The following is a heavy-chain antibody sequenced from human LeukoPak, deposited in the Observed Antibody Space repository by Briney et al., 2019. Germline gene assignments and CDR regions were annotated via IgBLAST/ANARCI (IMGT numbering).Heavy chain of an antibody. CDR3: ARDRDWNYVFDY. CDR2: IKQDGSEK. Sequence: GGSLRLSCAASGFTFSSYAMHWVRQAPGKGLEWVASIKQDGSEKYYVDSVKGRFTISRDNAKNSLYLQMNSLRAEDTAVYYCARDRDWNYVFDYWGQGTLVTVSS. J-gene: IGHJ4*02. V-gene: IGHV3-7*01. CDR1: GFTFSSYA. D-gene: IGHD1-7*01.